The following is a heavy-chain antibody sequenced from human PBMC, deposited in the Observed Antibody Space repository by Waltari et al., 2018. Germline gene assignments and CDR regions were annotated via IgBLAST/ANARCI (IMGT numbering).Heavy chain of an antibody. CDR1: GFIFTKNG. CDR2: ISDKARRQ. D-gene: IGHD2-15*01. J-gene: IGHJ4*02. V-gene: IGHV3-30*18. CDR3: AKDRAKSWAFDY. Sequence: QVQLVESGGGVVEPGRSLRLSCAASGFIFTKNGMHWVRQAPGKGLGWVAHISDKARRQFYADSVKGRFSVSRDNSKNTVYLQMNSLRGEDTAVYFCAKDRAKSWAFDYWGQGILVSVSS.